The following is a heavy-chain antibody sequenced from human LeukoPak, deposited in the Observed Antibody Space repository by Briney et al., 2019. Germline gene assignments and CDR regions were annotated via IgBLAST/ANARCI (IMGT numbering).Heavy chain of an antibody. D-gene: IGHD3-10*01. J-gene: IGHJ4*02. CDR2: IYYSGST. CDR3: ARSYGSGSYSSYYFDY. Sequence: PSETLSLTCTVSGGSISSSSYYWGWIRQPPGKGLEWIGNIYYSGSTYYNPSLKSRVTISVDTSKNQFSLKLTSVTAADTAVYYCARSYGSGSYSSYYFDYWGQGTLVTVSS. CDR1: GGSISSSSYY. V-gene: IGHV4-39*01.